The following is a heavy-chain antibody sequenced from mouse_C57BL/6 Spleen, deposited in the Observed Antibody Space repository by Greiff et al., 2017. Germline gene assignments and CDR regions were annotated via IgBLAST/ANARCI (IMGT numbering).Heavy chain of an antibody. CDR3: AREFYYSNPWFAY. Sequence: QVQLQQPGAELVRPGTSVKLSCKASGYTFTSYWMHWVKQRPGQGLEWIGVIDPSDSYTNYNQKFKGKATLTVETSSSTAYMQLSSLTSEDSAVYYCAREFYYSNPWFAYWGQGTLVTVSA. D-gene: IGHD2-5*01. J-gene: IGHJ3*01. V-gene: IGHV1-59*01. CDR1: GYTFTSYW. CDR2: IDPSDSYT.